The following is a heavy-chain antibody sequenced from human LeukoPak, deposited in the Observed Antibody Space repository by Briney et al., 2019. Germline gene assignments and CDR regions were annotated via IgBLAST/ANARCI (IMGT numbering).Heavy chain of an antibody. Sequence: GGSLRLSCAVSGVTFSSFWMSWVRQAPGKGLEWVANIKQDGSEKYYVDSVKGRFTISRDNSKNTLYLQMNSLRAEDTAVYYCAKEGAAPFDIWGQGTMVTVSS. CDR1: GVTFSSFW. D-gene: IGHD1-26*01. CDR2: IKQDGSEK. J-gene: IGHJ3*02. CDR3: AKEGAAPFDI. V-gene: IGHV3-7*01.